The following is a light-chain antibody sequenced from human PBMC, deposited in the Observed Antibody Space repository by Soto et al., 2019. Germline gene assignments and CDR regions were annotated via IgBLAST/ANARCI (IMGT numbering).Light chain of an antibody. J-gene: IGKJ1*01. CDR2: AAS. CDR1: QGIDNY. V-gene: IGKV1-17*03. CDR3: QQSYSTPWT. Sequence: QMSQSASAISASIGDRVTITCRASQGIDNYLAWFQQKPGKVPQRLIYAASTLQSGVPSRFSGSGSGTELTLTISSLQPEDFATYYCQQSYSTPWTFGQGTKVDI.